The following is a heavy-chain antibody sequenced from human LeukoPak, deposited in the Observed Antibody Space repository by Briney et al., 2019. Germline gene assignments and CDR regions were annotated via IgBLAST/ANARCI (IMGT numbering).Heavy chain of an antibody. V-gene: IGHV1-69*13. CDR2: IIPIFGTA. CDR1: GYTFTSYD. CDR3: ARGRDSGWLTTYYFDY. Sequence: GASVKVSCKASGYTFTSYDINWVRQAPGQGLEWMGGIIPIFGTANYAQKFQGRVTITADESTSTAYMELSSLRSEDTAVYYCARGRDSGWLTTYYFDYWGQGTLVTVSS. D-gene: IGHD6-19*01. J-gene: IGHJ4*02.